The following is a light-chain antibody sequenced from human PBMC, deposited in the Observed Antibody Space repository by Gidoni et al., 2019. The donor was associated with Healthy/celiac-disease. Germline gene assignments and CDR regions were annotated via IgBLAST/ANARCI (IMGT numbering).Light chain of an antibody. J-gene: IGKJ1*01. CDR2: AAS. CDR1: QSISSY. CDR3: QKSYSTPRT. Sequence: IQMTQSPSSLSASVGDRVTITCRASQSISSYLNWYQKKPGKAPKLLIYAASSLQSGVPSRFSGSGSGTDFTLTISSLQTEDFATYYCQKSYSTPRTFGQGTKVEIK. V-gene: IGKV1-39*01.